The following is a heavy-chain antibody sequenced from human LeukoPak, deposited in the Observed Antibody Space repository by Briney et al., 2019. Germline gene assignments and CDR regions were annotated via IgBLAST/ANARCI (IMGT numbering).Heavy chain of an antibody. CDR3: AKLYSGRIFDV. CDR2: ISGSGGST. J-gene: IGHJ3*01. V-gene: IGHV3-23*01. D-gene: IGHD3-10*01. CDR1: GSYA. Sequence: GGSLRLSCAAFGSYAMTWVRQAPGRGLERVTLISGSGGSTNCADSVKGRFTISRDNSKNTLYLQMSSLRAEDTAVCYCAKLYSGRIFDVWGQGTMVTVSP.